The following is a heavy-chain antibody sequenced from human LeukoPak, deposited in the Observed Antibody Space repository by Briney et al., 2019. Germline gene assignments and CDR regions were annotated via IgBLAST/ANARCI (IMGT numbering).Heavy chain of an antibody. CDR2: VNHSGST. CDR3: ARWYSSSWYYYYGMDV. V-gene: IGHV4-34*01. D-gene: IGHD6-13*01. Sequence: SETLSLTCAVYGGSFSGYYWSWIRQPPGKGLEWIGEVNHSGSTNYNPSLKSRVTISVDTSKNQFSLKLSSVTAADTAVYYCARWYSSSWYYYYGMDVWGQGTTVTVSS. CDR1: GGSFSGYY. J-gene: IGHJ6*02.